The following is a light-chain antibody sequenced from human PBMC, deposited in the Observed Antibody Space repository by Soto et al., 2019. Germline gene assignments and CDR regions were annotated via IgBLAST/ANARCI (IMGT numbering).Light chain of an antibody. CDR3: QQNYSPPPIT. CDR1: QSISSY. CDR2: AAS. J-gene: IGKJ5*01. Sequence: DIHMTQSPSSLSATIGDGVTITWRASQSISSYLNWYQQKPGKAPKLLIYAASSLQSGVPSRFSGSGSGTDFTLTISSLQPEDFATYYCQQNYSPPPITFGQGTRLEIK. V-gene: IGKV1-39*01.